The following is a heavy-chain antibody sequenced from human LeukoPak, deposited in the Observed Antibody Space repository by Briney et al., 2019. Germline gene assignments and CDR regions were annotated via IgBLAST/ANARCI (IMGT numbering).Heavy chain of an antibody. V-gene: IGHV3-64D*06. CDR3: VKGKQWLAGGPFDY. D-gene: IGHD6-19*01. Sequence: PGGSLRLSCSASGFTFSSYAMHWVRQAPGKGLEYVSAISSNGGSTYYADSVKGRFTISRDNSKNTLYLQMSSLRAEDTAVYYCVKGKQWLAGGPFDYWGQGTLVTVSS. CDR1: GFTFSSYA. J-gene: IGHJ4*02. CDR2: ISSNGGST.